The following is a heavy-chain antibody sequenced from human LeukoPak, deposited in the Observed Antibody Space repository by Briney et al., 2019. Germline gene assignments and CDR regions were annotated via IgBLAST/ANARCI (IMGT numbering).Heavy chain of an antibody. CDR2: TYYSGST. D-gene: IGHD3-10*01. Sequence: SETLSLTCTVSDGSISSSSYYWGWIRQPPGKGLEWIGSTYYSGSTYSNPSFKSRVTISVDTSKNKFSLKLSSVTAADTAVYYCLRSNWFDPWGQGTLVTVSS. CDR3: LRSNWFDP. J-gene: IGHJ5*02. V-gene: IGHV4-39*01. CDR1: DGSISSSSYY.